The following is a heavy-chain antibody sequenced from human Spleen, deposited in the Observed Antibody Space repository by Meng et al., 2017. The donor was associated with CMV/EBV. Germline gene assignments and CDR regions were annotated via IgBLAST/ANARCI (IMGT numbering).Heavy chain of an antibody. D-gene: IGHD3-10*01. Sequence: SFTNYWIGWVRQMHGKGLEWMGIIYPGDSDTIYSPSFQGQVIISADKSISTAYLQWSSLKASDTAMYYCARRLGSGTYRPGLMDVWGQGTTVTVSS. V-gene: IGHV5-51*01. CDR3: ARRLGSGTYRPGLMDV. CDR1: SFTNYW. J-gene: IGHJ6*02. CDR2: IYPGDSDT.